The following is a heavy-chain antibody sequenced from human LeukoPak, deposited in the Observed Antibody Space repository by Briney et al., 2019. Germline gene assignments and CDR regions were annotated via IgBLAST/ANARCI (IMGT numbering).Heavy chain of an antibody. V-gene: IGHV3-53*01. D-gene: IGHD6-13*01. CDR2: IYSGGST. Sequence: GGSLRLSCAASGFTVSSNYMSWVHQAPGKGLEWVSVIYSGGSTYYADSVKGRFTISRDNSKNTLYLQMNSLRAEDTAVYYCARASRSSSWYPYYFDYWGQGTLVTVSS. CDR1: GFTVSSNY. J-gene: IGHJ4*02. CDR3: ARASRSSSWYPYYFDY.